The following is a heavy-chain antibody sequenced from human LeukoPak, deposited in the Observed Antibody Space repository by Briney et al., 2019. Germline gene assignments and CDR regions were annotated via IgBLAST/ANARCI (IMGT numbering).Heavy chain of an antibody. Sequence: GESLKISCKGSGYSFTSYWIGWVRQMPGKGLEWMGIIYPGDSDTRYSPSFQGQVTISADKSISTAYLQWSSLKAPDTAKYYCAASVEMATIAFDSWGQGTLVTVSS. CDR3: AASVEMATIAFDS. V-gene: IGHV5-51*01. J-gene: IGHJ4*02. D-gene: IGHD5-24*01. CDR2: IYPGDSDT. CDR1: GYSFTSYW.